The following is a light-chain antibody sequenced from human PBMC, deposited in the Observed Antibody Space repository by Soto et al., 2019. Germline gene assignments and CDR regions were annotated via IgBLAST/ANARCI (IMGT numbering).Light chain of an antibody. CDR1: SIDVGGYNY. J-gene: IGLJ1*01. Sequence: QSALTQPPSAYGSPGQSVTISCTGTSIDVGGYNYVSWYQQHPGKAPKLMIYEINKRPSWVPDRFSGSKSGNTASLTVSGIQAEDEADYYCSSYAGSENYVFGTGTKVTVL. CDR3: SSYAGSENYV. V-gene: IGLV2-8*01. CDR2: EIN.